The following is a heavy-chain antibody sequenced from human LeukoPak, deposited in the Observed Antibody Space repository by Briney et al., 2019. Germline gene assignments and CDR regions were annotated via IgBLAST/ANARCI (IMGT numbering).Heavy chain of an antibody. Sequence: ASVKVSCKASGYTFTGYYMHWVRQAPGQGLEWMGWINPNSGGTNYAQKFQGWVTMTRDTSISTAYMELSRLRSDDTAVYYCARAGTVVFYGMDVWGQGTTVTVSS. V-gene: IGHV1-2*04. J-gene: IGHJ6*02. CDR1: GYTFTGYY. CDR2: INPNSGGT. CDR3: ARAGTVVFYGMDV. D-gene: IGHD1-1*01.